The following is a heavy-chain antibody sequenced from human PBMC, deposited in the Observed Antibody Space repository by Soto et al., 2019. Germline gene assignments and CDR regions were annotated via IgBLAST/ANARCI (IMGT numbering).Heavy chain of an antibody. Sequence: PSGTLSLTCAVTCVSISSSRWRSLVCQPPGKGLGGFGEIYQSGSTNYNPSLKIRLAISVDKPKNQFSLKPTSVPAADTAKYYCAGGFVSGLYDFGGQG. CDR3: AGGFVSGLYDF. CDR1: CVSISSSRW. J-gene: IGHJ1*01. V-gene: IGHV4-4*02. CDR2: IYQSGST. D-gene: IGHD3-16*01.